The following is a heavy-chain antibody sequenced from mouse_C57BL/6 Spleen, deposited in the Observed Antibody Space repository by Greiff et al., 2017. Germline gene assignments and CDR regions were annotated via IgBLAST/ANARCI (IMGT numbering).Heavy chain of an antibody. V-gene: IGHV5-17*01. CDR2: ISSGSSTI. CDR3: ARDLDWYFDV. Sequence: EVHLVESGGGLVKPGGSLKLSCAASGFTFSDYGMHWVRQAPEKGLEWVAYISSGSSTIYYADTVKGRFTISRDNAKNTLFLQMTSLRSEDTAMYYCARDLDWYFDVWGTGTTVTVSS. CDR1: GFTFSDYG. J-gene: IGHJ1*03.